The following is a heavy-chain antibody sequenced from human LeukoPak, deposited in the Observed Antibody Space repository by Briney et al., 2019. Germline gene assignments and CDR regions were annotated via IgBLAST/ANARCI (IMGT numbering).Heavy chain of an antibody. CDR3: ARIPGGGDCYGDY. Sequence: LRLSCAASGFTFSSYAMSWIRQPPGKALEWLARIDWDDDKYYSTSLKTRLTISKDTSKNQVVLTMTNMDPVDTATYYCARIPGGGDCYGDYWGQGTLVTVSS. D-gene: IGHD2-21*02. CDR1: GFTFSSYAM. V-gene: IGHV2-70*11. CDR2: IDWDDDK. J-gene: IGHJ4*02.